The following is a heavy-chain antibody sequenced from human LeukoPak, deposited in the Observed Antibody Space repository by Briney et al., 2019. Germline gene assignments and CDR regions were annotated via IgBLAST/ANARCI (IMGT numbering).Heavy chain of an antibody. CDR1: GYTFTNYY. D-gene: IGHD1-26*01. J-gene: IGHJ4*01. CDR2: INPKSGDT. Sequence: GASVKVSCKTSGYTFTNYYMQWVRQAPGQGLEWMGWINPKSGDTNYAQKFQSRVTLTRDTSISTAYMELSRLKSDDTAVYYCAPSGTYFDYWGHGTLVTVSS. CDR3: APSGTYFDY. V-gene: IGHV1-2*02.